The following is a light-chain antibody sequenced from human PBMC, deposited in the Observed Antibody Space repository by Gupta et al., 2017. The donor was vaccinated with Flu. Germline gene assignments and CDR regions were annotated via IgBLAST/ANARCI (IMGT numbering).Light chain of an antibody. CDR3: SAWDSSLSAWV. Sequence: TATLTFTGNNNNAGNQGAAWLQQHQSHPPKLLSYRNNNRPSGISERFSTSRSGNTASLTITGLQPEDEADYYCSAWDSSLSAWVFGGGTKLTVL. J-gene: IGLJ2*01. CDR1: NNNAGNQG. CDR2: RNN. V-gene: IGLV10-54*04.